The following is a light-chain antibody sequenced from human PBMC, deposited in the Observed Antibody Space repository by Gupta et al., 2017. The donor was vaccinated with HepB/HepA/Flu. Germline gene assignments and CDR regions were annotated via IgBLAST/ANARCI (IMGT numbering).Light chain of an antibody. CDR1: SSNIGAGNH. J-gene: IGLJ1*01. CDR3: QAFDNSLRGSV. Sequence: SFLTQPPSVSGAPGQRVTISCTGSSSNIGAGNHVHWYQQFPGTAPKIVIYAYSNRPSGVPDRFSGSKSGTSASLAITGLQAEDEAEYYCQAFDNSLRGSVFGTGTKVTVL. CDR2: AYS. V-gene: IGLV1-40*01.